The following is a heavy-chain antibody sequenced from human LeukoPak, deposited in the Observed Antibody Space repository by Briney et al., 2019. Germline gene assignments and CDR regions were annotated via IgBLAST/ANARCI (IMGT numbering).Heavy chain of an antibody. V-gene: IGHV1-69*04. D-gene: IGHD5-12*01. J-gene: IGHJ4*02. CDR3: SRKSRSGYDYGHFDY. CDR2: IIPILGIA. CDR1: GGTFSSFA. Sequence: AASVKVSCKDSGGTFSSFATSWVRQAPGQGPEWMGRIIPILGIANDTRKLQGRDSPSADKSPSTACMELSSLRSEDTAVYYCSRKSRSGYDYGHFDYGGQGTLDTVSS.